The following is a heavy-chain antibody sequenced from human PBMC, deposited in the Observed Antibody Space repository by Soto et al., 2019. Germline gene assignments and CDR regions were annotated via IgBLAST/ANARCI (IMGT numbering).Heavy chain of an antibody. CDR3: AKLPYGDYGNFDY. J-gene: IGHJ4*02. D-gene: IGHD4-17*01. CDR1: GFTFSSYA. V-gene: IGHV3-23*01. CDR2: ISDSGGTT. Sequence: EVQLLESGGGLVQPGGSLRLSCAASGFTFSSYAMSWVRQAPGEGLEWVSAISDSGGTTYYADSVKGRFTISRDNSKNTLYLQMNNLRAEDTAVYSCAKLPYGDYGNFDYWGQGTLVTVSS.